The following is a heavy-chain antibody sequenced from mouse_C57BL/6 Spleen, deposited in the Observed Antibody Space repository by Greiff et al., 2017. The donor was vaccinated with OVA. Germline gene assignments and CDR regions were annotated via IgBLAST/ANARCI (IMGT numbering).Heavy chain of an antibody. CDR3: ARGDYAWFAY. Sequence: QVQLQQSGPELVKPGASVKISCKASGYAFSSSWMNWVKQRPGKGLEWIGRIYPGDGDTTYNGKFKGKATLTADKTSSTAYMQLSSLTSEDSAVYFCARGDYAWFAYWGQGTLVTVSA. CDR2: IYPGDGDT. CDR1: GYAFSSSW. J-gene: IGHJ3*01. V-gene: IGHV1-82*01. D-gene: IGHD2-4*01.